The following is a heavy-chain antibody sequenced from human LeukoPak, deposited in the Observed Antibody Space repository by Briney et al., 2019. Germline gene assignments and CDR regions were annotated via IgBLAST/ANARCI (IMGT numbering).Heavy chain of an antibody. D-gene: IGHD3-3*02. CDR1: GGSISTYY. Sequence: SETLSLTCTDSGGSISTYYWNWIRQPPGKGLEWIGYIYYSGSTNYNPSLKSRVTISVDTSKNQFSLNLTSVTAADTAVYYCARGGIRQTFDNWGQGTLVTVSS. CDR2: IYYSGST. V-gene: IGHV4-59*01. CDR3: ARGGIRQTFDN. J-gene: IGHJ4*02.